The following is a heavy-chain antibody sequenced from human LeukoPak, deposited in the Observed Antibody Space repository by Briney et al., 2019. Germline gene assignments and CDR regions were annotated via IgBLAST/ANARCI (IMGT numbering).Heavy chain of an antibody. D-gene: IGHD5-12*01. CDR3: AKDADSAHEFYFDS. J-gene: IGHJ4*02. CDR2: ISDTGGST. V-gene: IGHV3-23*01. CDR1: GFIFNNFA. Sequence: GGSLRLSCADSGFIFNNFAVSWVRQAPGKGLEWVSVISDTGGSTFYADSVKGRFTISRDNSKNTLYLQMSSLRAEDTAVYYCAKDADSAHEFYFDSWGQGTLVTVSS.